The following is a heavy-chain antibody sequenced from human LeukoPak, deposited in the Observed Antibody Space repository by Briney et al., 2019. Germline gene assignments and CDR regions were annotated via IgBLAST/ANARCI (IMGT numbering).Heavy chain of an antibody. CDR1: GYTFTGYY. D-gene: IGHD6-6*01. V-gene: IGHV1-2*02. CDR3: AREYSSASGRLYDY. CDR2: IAPNSGGT. Sequence: ASVKVSCKASGYTFTGYYMHWVRQAPGQGLEWMGWIAPNSGGTNYAQKFQGRVTMTRDTSTNTAYMELNRLTSDDTAVYYCAREYSSASGRLYDYWGLGTLVTVSS. J-gene: IGHJ4*02.